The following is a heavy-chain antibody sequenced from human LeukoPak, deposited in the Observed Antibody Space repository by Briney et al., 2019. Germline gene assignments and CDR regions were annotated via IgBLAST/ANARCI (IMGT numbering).Heavy chain of an antibody. V-gene: IGHV3-7*01. Sequence: QAGGSLGLSCAASGFTFSSYWMSWVRQAPGKGLEWVANIRQDGSEKYYVDSVKGQFTISRDNAKNSLYLQMTSLRAEDTAVYYCARENRSTSCCFDYWGQGTLVTVSS. D-gene: IGHD2-2*01. CDR2: IRQDGSEK. CDR3: ARENRSTSCCFDY. J-gene: IGHJ4*02. CDR1: GFTFSSYW.